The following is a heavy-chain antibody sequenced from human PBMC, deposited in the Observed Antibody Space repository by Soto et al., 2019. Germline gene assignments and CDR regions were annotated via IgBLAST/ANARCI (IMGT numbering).Heavy chain of an antibody. CDR3: AKSPGGLDGYTSAGDGMDV. J-gene: IGHJ6*02. CDR2: LGGSGTGGRT. CDR1: GLTFSTYA. Sequence: EVHLLESGGDLVQPGGSLRLSCTASGLTFSTYAMSWVRQAPGPGLEWVSALGGSGTGGRTYYADSVKGRYTISRDNSKNTVYRPMDSLRADGTTVYDWAKSPGGLDGYTSAGDGMDVWGQGTTVNVS. D-gene: IGHD5-12*01. V-gene: IGHV3-23*01.